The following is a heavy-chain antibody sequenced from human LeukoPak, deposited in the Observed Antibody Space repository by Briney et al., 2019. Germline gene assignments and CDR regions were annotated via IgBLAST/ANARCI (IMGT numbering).Heavy chain of an antibody. D-gene: IGHD3-10*01. CDR2: IIPIFGTA. CDR1: GGTFSNYA. CDR3: ARASYANYYGSGSYYNQFLYYHMDV. Sequence: ASVKVSCKASGGTFSNYAISWVRQAPGQGLEWMGGIIPIFGTANYAQKFQGRVTITADESTSTAYMELSSLRSEDTAVYYCARASYANYYGSGSYYNQFLYYHMDVWGKGTTVIVSS. J-gene: IGHJ6*03. V-gene: IGHV1-69*01.